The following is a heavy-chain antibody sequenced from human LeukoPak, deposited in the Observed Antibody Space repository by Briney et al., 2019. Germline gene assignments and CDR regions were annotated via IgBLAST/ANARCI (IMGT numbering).Heavy chain of an antibody. V-gene: IGHV3-21*01. CDR1: GFTFSSYS. CDR2: ISSSSSYI. Sequence: GGSLRLSCAASGFTFSSYSMNWVRQAPGKGLEWVSSISSSSSYIYYAGSVKGRFTISRDNAKNSLYLQMNSLRAEDTAVYYCARRGEWELLETYFDYWGQGTLVTVSS. D-gene: IGHD1-26*01. CDR3: ARRGEWELLETYFDY. J-gene: IGHJ4*02.